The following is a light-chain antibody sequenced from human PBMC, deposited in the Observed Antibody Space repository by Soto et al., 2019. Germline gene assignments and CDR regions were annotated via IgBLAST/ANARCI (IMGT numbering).Light chain of an antibody. CDR2: YDS. CDR3: QVWDSSSDHPV. J-gene: IGLJ1*01. CDR1: NIGSKS. Sequence: SYELTQPLSVSVAPGKTARITCGGNNIGSKSVHWYQQKPGQAPVLVIYYDSDRPSGIPERFSGSNSGNTATLTISRVEAGDEADYYCQVWDSSSDHPVFGTGTKVTVL. V-gene: IGLV3-21*04.